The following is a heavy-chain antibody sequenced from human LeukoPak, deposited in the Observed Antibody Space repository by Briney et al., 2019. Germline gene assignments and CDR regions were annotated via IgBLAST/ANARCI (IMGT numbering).Heavy chain of an antibody. Sequence: PSETLSLTCTVSGGSISSGSYYWSWIRQPAGKGLEWIGRIYTSGSTNYNPSLKSRVTISVDTSKNQFSLKLSSGTAADTALYYSARDDRYGVFHLVWGKGTTVTVSS. CDR2: IYTSGST. V-gene: IGHV4-61*02. CDR1: GGSISSGSYY. CDR3: ARDDRYGVFHLV. J-gene: IGHJ6*04. D-gene: IGHD4-17*01.